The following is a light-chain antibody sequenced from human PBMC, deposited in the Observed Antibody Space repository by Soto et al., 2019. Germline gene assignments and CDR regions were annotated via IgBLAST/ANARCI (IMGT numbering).Light chain of an antibody. CDR1: QSLLHSNGYNY. CDR2: LGS. J-gene: IGKJ5*01. Sequence: EIVMTQSPLSLPVTPGEPASISCRSSQSLLHSNGYNYLDWYLQKPGQSPQLLIYLGSNRASGVPDRFSGSGSGTDFTLKISRVEAEDVGVYYCMQALQTPMYTFGQGTRLEI. CDR3: MQALQTPMYT. V-gene: IGKV2-28*01.